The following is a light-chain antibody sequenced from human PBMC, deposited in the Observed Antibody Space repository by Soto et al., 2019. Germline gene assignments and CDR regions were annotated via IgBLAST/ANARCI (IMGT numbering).Light chain of an antibody. V-gene: IGLV2-14*03. J-gene: IGLJ3*02. Sequence: QSVLTQPASVSGSPGQSITLSCTGSSSDIGAWNYVSWFQQHPGKAPKLIIYEVRNRPSGVSDRFSGSKSGNTASLTISGLQAEDEAHYHCSSYTSSSTWVFGGGTKLTVL. CDR1: SSDIGAWNY. CDR3: SSYTSSSTWV. CDR2: EVR.